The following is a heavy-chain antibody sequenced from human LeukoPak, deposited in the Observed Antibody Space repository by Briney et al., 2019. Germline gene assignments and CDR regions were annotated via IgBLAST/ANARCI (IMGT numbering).Heavy chain of an antibody. Sequence: GASVKVSCKASGYTFTSYGISWVRQAPGQGLEWMGWISAYNGNTNYAQKLQGRVTMTTDTSTSTAYMELRSLRSDDTAVYYCARDLYSGSSGWRFDYWGQGTLVTVSS. D-gene: IGHD1-26*01. CDR2: ISAYNGNT. CDR3: ARDLYSGSSGWRFDY. CDR1: GYTFTSYG. V-gene: IGHV1-18*01. J-gene: IGHJ4*02.